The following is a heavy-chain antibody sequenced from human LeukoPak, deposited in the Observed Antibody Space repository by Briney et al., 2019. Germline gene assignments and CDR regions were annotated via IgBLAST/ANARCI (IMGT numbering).Heavy chain of an antibody. CDR3: VREGVYSSGWYVSDS. J-gene: IGHJ4*02. D-gene: IGHD6-19*01. CDR1: GFTFSNYW. CDR2: ISSSGSTI. Sequence: PGGSLRLSCAASGFTFSNYWMHWVRQAPGKGLEWVSYISSSGSTIYYADSVKGRFTISRDNAKNSLYLQMNSLRAEDTAVYYCVREGVYSSGWYVSDSWGQGTLVTVSS. V-gene: IGHV3-48*04.